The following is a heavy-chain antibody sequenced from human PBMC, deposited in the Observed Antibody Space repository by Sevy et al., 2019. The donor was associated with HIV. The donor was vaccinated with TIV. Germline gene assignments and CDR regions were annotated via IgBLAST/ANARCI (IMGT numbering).Heavy chain of an antibody. CDR2: IKSKTDGGTI. Sequence: GGSLRLSCAASGFTFSSAWMSWVRLAPGKGLEWVGRIKSKTDGGTIDYAAAVKGRFTISREDSKNTLYLQMNSLKTEDTAVYYCITDPGYRGYDEEVTSYYDYGMDVWGQGTTVSVSS. CDR1: GFTFSSAW. J-gene: IGHJ6*02. CDR3: ITDPGYRGYDEEVTSYYDYGMDV. V-gene: IGHV3-15*01. D-gene: IGHD5-12*01.